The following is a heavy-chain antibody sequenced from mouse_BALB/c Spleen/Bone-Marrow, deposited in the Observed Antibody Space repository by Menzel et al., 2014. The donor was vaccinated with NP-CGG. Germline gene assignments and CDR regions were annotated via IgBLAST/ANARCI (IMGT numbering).Heavy chain of an antibody. D-gene: IGHD4-1*01. Sequence: EVKLEESGGGLVQPGGSRKLSCAASGFTFSSFGMHWVRQAPETGLEWVAYISSGSSTIFYADTVEGRFTISRDNPKNTLFLQMTSLRSEDTAMYYCTRGGNWEDFDYWGQGTTLTVSS. J-gene: IGHJ2*01. CDR2: ISSGSSTI. V-gene: IGHV5-17*02. CDR1: GFTFSSFG. CDR3: TRGGNWEDFDY.